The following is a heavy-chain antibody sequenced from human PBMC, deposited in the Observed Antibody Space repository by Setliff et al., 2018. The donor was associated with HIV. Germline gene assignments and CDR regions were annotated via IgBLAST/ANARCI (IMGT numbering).Heavy chain of an antibody. D-gene: IGHD4-4*01. V-gene: IGHV4-59*01. CDR2: IYYSGNA. J-gene: IGHJ6*03. CDR1: GGSISNFY. CDR3: ARAYDYSNYFHYYMDV. Sequence: SETLSLTCTVSGGSISNFYWSWIRQPPGKGLEWIGYIYYSGNANYNPSLMSRATISVDMSNNQFSLKLTSLTAADTAVYYCARAYDYSNYFHYYMDVWGKGTTVTVSS.